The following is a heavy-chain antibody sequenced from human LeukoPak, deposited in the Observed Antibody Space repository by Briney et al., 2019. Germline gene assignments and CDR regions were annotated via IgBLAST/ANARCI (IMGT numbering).Heavy chain of an antibody. V-gene: IGHV3-30*02. J-gene: IGHJ4*02. Sequence: GGSLRLSCAASGFTFSSYGMHWVRQAPGKGLEWVAFIRYDGSNKYYADSVKGRFTISRDNPKNTLYLQMNSLRAEDTAVYYCAKGHSSGWYLPVADYFDYWGQGTLVTVSS. CDR2: IRYDGSNK. CDR1: GFTFSSYG. CDR3: AKGHSSGWYLPVADYFDY. D-gene: IGHD6-19*01.